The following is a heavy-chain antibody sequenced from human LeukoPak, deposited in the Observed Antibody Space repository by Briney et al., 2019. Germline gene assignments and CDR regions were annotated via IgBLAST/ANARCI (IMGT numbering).Heavy chain of an antibody. J-gene: IGHJ5*02. V-gene: IGHV7-4-1*02. CDR3: ARDRVDFWGGSTHNWFDR. CDR2: INTNTGNP. Sequence: ASVKVSCKASGYTFTSYAMNWVRHAPGRGLEWMGWINTNTGNPTYAQGFTGRFVFSLDTSVSTAYLQISSLKAEDTAVYYRARDRVDFWGGSTHNWFDRWGQGTLVTVSS. CDR1: GYTFTSYA. D-gene: IGHD3-3*01.